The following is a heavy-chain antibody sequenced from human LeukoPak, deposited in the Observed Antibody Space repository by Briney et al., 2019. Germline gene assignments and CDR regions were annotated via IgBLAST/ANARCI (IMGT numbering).Heavy chain of an antibody. CDR1: GGSISSYY. CDR2: IYYSGST. CDR3: ARDQGGFDI. Sequence: SETLSLTCTVSGGSISSYYSSWIRQPPGKGLEWIGYIYYSGSTNYNPSLKSRVTISVDTSKNQFSLKLSSMTAEETAVYYCARDQGGFDIWGQGTMVTVSS. J-gene: IGHJ3*02. V-gene: IGHV4-59*01.